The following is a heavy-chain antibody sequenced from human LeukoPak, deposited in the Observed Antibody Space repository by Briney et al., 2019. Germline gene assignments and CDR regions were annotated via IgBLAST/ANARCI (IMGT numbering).Heavy chain of an antibody. CDR2: INYSGST. CDR1: GGSISSTGYY. J-gene: IGHJ4*02. Sequence: SETLSLTCTVSGGSISSTGYYWGWSRQPPGKGLEWIGCINYSGSTFYNPSLKSRVTISADTSKTQFSLKLSTVTAADTAVYYCAAYYYDSSGYFGWGQGTLVTVSS. CDR3: AAYYYDSSGYFG. D-gene: IGHD3-22*01. V-gene: IGHV4-39*01.